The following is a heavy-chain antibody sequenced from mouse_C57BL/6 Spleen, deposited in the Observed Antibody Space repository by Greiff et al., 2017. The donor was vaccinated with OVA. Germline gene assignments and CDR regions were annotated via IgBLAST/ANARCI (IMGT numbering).Heavy chain of an antibody. CDR3: ASYYYGSSYDYYAMDY. Sequence: VQLQQSGPGLVQPSQSLSITCTVSGFSLTSYGVHWVRQSPGKGLEWLGVIWSGGSTDYNAAFISRLSISKDNSKSQVFFKMNSLQADDTAIYYCASYYYGSSYDYYAMDYWGQGTSVTVSS. J-gene: IGHJ4*01. D-gene: IGHD1-1*01. V-gene: IGHV2-2*01. CDR2: IWSGGST. CDR1: GFSLTSYG.